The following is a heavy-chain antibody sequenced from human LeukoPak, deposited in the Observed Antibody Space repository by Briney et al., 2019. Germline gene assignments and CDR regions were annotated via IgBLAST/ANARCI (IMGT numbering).Heavy chain of an antibody. V-gene: IGHV1-69*04. J-gene: IGHJ5*02. CDR1: GGTFSSYA. Sequence: ASVKVSCKASGGTFSSYAISWVRQAPGQGLEWMGRIIPILGIANYAQKFQGRVTITADKSTSTAYMELSSLRSEDTAVYYCANYIAVAGKSDPWGQGTLVTVSS. CDR3: ANYIAVAGKSDP. CDR2: IIPILGIA. D-gene: IGHD6-19*01.